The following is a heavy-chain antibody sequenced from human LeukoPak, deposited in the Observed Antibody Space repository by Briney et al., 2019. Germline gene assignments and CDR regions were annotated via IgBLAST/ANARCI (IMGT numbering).Heavy chain of an antibody. D-gene: IGHD5-18*01. V-gene: IGHV3-23*01. CDR1: GFTFSSYA. CDR2: ISGSGGST. Sequence: GGSLRLSCAASGFTFSSYAMNWVRQAPGKGLEWVSTISGSGGSTYYADSVKGRFTISRDNSKNTLYLQMNSLRAEDTAVYYCANREGYSYGSSYFDYWGQGTLVTVSS. J-gene: IGHJ4*02. CDR3: ANREGYSYGSSYFDY.